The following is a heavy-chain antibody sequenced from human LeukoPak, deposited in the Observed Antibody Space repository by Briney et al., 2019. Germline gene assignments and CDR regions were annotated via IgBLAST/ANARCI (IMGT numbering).Heavy chain of an antibody. V-gene: IGHV3-30*18. Sequence: GGSLRLSCTASGFTFSIFGMHWVRQAPGKGLEWVALISYDGSNKYYADSVKGRFTISRDNSKNTLYLQMNSLRAEDTAVYYCAKVQYYYDSSGYYYFDYWGQGTLVTVSS. D-gene: IGHD3-22*01. CDR3: AKVQYYYDSSGYYYFDY. CDR1: GFTFSIFG. CDR2: ISYDGSNK. J-gene: IGHJ4*02.